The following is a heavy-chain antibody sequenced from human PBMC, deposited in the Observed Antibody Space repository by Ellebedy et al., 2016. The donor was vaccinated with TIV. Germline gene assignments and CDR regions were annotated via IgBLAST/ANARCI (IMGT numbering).Heavy chain of an antibody. J-gene: IGHJ6*02. CDR2: IWYDGSNK. D-gene: IGHD4-17*01. V-gene: IGHV3-33*01. CDR3: ARHSGDYTMDV. Sequence: GGSLRLXXAASGFTFSNYGMHWVRQTPVKGLEWVALIWYDGSNKDYADSVKGRITISRDNSKNTLYLQMNSLRAEDTAVYYCARHSGDYTMDVWGQGTTVTVSS. CDR1: GFTFSNYG.